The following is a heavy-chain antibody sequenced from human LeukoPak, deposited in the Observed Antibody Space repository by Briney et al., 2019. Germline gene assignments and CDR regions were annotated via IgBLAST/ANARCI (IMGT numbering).Heavy chain of an antibody. D-gene: IGHD1-7*01. J-gene: IGHJ4*02. V-gene: IGHV3-23*01. CDR1: GFTFSSYA. Sequence: GGSLRLSCAASGFTFSSYAMSWVRQAPGKGLEWVSAISGSGDSTYSADSVKGRFTVSRDNSKNTLYLQMSSLRAEDTAVYYCAKDERNWNYNLASQTYDWGQGTLVTVSS. CDR3: AKDERNWNYNLASQTYD. CDR2: ISGSGDST.